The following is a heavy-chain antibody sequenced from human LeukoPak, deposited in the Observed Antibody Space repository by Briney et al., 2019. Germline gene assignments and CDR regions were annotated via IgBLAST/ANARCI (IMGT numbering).Heavy chain of an antibody. CDR1: GFTFDDYA. CDR2: ISWNSGSI. J-gene: IGHJ1*01. D-gene: IGHD4-23*01. Sequence: PGRSLRLSCAASGFTFDDYAMHWVRQAPGKGLEWVSGISWNSGSIGYADSVKGRFTISRDNAKNSLYLQMNSLRAEDTALYYCAKDEDYGGNSEYFQHWGQGTLVTVSS. CDR3: AKDEDYGGNSEYFQH. V-gene: IGHV3-9*01.